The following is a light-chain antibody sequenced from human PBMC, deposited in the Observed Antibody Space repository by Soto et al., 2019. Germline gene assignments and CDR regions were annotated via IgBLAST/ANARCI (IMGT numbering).Light chain of an antibody. J-gene: IGLJ2*01. CDR1: SSDIGAYNY. Sequence: QSVLTQPASVSGSPGQSISISCTGTSSDIGAYNYVSWYQQHPGKAPKLIIFEVNNRPSGVSNRFSGSKSGNTASLTISGLQLEDEADYHCSSYTGGRTYWIFGGGTQLTVL. CDR2: EVN. V-gene: IGLV2-14*01. CDR3: SSYTGGRTYWI.